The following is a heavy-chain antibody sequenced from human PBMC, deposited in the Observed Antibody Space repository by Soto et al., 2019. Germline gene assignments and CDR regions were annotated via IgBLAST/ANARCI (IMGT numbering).Heavy chain of an antibody. V-gene: IGHV1-69*13. CDR1: GGTFSSYA. Sequence: SVKVSCKASGGTFSSYAISWVRQAPGQGLEWMGGIIPIFGTANYAQKFQGRVTITADESTSTAYMELSSLRSEDTAVYYCAREAYDSSGYYGNPFDYWGQGTLVTVSS. CDR3: AREAYDSSGYYGNPFDY. J-gene: IGHJ4*02. CDR2: IIPIFGTA. D-gene: IGHD3-22*01.